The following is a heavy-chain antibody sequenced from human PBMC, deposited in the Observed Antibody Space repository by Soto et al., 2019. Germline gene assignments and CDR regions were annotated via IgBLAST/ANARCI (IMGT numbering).Heavy chain of an antibody. CDR3: ARSIDSSGYYFSNC. CDR2: IHYSGST. Sequence: SETLSLTCTVSGGFISSYYWSWIRQSPGKGLEWIGYIHYSGSTNYNPSLKSRVTMSVDTSRNQFSLKLSSVTAADTAVYYCARSIDSSGYYFSNCWGQGTLVTVSS. V-gene: IGHV4-59*01. J-gene: IGHJ4*02. CDR1: GGFISSYY. D-gene: IGHD3-22*01.